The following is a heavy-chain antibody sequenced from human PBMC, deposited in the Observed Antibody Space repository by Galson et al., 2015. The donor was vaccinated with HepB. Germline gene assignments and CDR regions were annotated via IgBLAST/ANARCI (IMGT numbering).Heavy chain of an antibody. CDR2: ISSTGTTM. CDR3: ARHYFSAWPDTPLDY. Sequence: SLRLSCAASGFTFSSYTMNWVRQAPGKGLESVSYISSTGTTMYYADSAKGRFTIARDNAKNSLYLQMNSLRAEDTAVYYCARHYFSAWPDTPLDYWGQGTQVTVSS. J-gene: IGHJ4*02. V-gene: IGHV3-48*04. CDR1: GFTFSSYT. D-gene: IGHD6-19*01.